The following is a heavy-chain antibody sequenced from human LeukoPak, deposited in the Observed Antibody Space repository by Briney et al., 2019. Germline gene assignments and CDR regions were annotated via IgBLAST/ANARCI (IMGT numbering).Heavy chain of an antibody. V-gene: IGHV3-15*05. Sequence: GGSLRLSCAASGLTFANARMNWVRRAPGKGLEWVGRIKGKPDGGTADYAASVMARFIISRDDSKNTVYLQMNSLREEDSGLYFCSTDRDWGQGTLVAVSS. J-gene: IGHJ4*02. D-gene: IGHD5-24*01. CDR2: IKGKPDGGTA. CDR1: GLTFANAR. CDR3: STDRD.